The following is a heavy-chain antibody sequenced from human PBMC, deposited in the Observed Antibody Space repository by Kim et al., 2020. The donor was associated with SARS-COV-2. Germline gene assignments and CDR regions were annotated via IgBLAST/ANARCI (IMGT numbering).Heavy chain of an antibody. CDR1: GFTFSSYA. V-gene: IGHV3-23*01. J-gene: IGHJ3*02. CDR3: AKDLGDGYNSDAFDI. CDR2: ISFSGGST. Sequence: GGSLRLSCAASGFTFSSYAMSWVRQAPGKGLEWVSAISFSGGSTYYADSVKGRFTISRDNSKNTLYLQMNSLRAEDTAVYYCAKDLGDGYNSDAFDIWGQGTMVTASS. D-gene: IGHD5-12*01.